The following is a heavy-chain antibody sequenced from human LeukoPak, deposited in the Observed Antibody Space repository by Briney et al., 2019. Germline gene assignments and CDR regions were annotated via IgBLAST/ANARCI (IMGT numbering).Heavy chain of an antibody. CDR2: INHSGST. CDR1: GGSFSGYY. V-gene: IGHV4-34*01. Sequence: SETLSLTCAVYGGSFSGYYWSWIRQPPGKGLDWIGEINHSGSTNYNPSLKSRVTISVDTSKNQFSLKLSSVTAADTAVYYCARETVGLLWFGEPHPYGMDVWGQGTTVTVSS. CDR3: ARETVGLLWFGEPHPYGMDV. J-gene: IGHJ6*02. D-gene: IGHD3-10*01.